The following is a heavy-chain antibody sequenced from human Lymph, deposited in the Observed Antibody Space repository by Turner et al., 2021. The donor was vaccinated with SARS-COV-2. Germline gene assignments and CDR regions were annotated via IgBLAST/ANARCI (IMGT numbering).Heavy chain of an antibody. J-gene: IGHJ4*02. V-gene: IGHV3-53*01. CDR3: ARLLPYGDYFDY. CDR1: EFTVSSNY. D-gene: IGHD4-17*01. Sequence: EVQLVESGGGLIQPGGYLRLSCAASEFTVSSNYMSWVRQVPGKGLEWVSIIYSGGSTFYADSVKGRFTISRDNSKNTLYLQMNSLRAEDTAVYYCARLLPYGDYFDYWGQGTLVTVSS. CDR2: IYSGGST.